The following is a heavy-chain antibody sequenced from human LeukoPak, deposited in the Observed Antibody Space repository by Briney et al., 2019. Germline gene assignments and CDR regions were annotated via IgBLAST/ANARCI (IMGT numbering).Heavy chain of an antibody. CDR3: ARDQPSRPLGY. Sequence: GGSLRLSCAASGFSISNYWMSWVRQAPGKGLEWVANIKDDGSDKYYVDSVKGRFTISRDNAKNSLYLQMNSLRVEGTAVYYCARDQPSRPLGYWGQGTLVTVFS. CDR1: GFSISNYW. J-gene: IGHJ4*02. V-gene: IGHV3-7*01. D-gene: IGHD3-16*01. CDR2: IKDDGSDK.